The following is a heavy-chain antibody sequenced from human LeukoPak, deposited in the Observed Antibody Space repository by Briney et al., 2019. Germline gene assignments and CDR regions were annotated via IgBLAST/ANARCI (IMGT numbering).Heavy chain of an antibody. D-gene: IGHD3-22*01. CDR1: GFTFSSYS. CDR2: ISSSSTI. CDR3: ARAFGSASRYYYDSSGYHFDY. V-gene: IGHV3-48*04. J-gene: IGHJ4*02. Sequence: GGSLRLSCAASGFTFSSYSMNWVRQAPGKGLEWVSYISSSSTIYYADSVKGRFTISRDNAKNSLYLQMNSLRAEDTAVYYCARAFGSASRYYYDSSGYHFDYWGQGTLVTVSS.